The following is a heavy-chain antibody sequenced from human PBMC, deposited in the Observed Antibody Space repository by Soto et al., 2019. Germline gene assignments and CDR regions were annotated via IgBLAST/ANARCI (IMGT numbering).Heavy chain of an antibody. CDR1: GFTFSNAW. CDR2: IKSKTGGGTT. Sequence: EVQLVESGGGLVKPGGSLRLSCAASGFTFSNAWMSWVRQAPGKGLEWVGRIKSKTGGGTTDYAAPVKGRFTISRDDSKNTLYLQMNSLKTEDTAVYYCTTDRITLFGVVIISSGQSNYWGQGTLVTVSS. V-gene: IGHV3-15*01. CDR3: TTDRITLFGVVIISSGQSNY. J-gene: IGHJ4*02. D-gene: IGHD3-3*01.